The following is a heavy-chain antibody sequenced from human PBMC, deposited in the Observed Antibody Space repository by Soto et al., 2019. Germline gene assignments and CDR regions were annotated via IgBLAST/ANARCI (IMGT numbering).Heavy chain of an antibody. D-gene: IGHD3-10*01. V-gene: IGHV4-31*03. CDR3: ARQTYYYGSGSDY. CDR1: GGSISSGGYY. J-gene: IGHJ4*02. CDR2: IYYSGST. Sequence: SETLSLTCTVSGGSISSGGYYWSWIRQHPGKGLEWIGYIYYSGSTYYNPSLKSRVTISVDTSKNRFSLKLSSVTAADTAVYYCARQTYYYGSGSDYWGQGTLVTVSS.